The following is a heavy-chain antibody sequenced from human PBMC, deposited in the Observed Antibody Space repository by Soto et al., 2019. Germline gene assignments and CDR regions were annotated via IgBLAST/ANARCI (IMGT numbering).Heavy chain of an antibody. CDR3: AKDRVGGGYNLGVDY. CDR1: GFTFSSYG. CDR2: ISYDGSNK. D-gene: IGHD5-12*01. J-gene: IGHJ4*02. V-gene: IGHV3-30*18. Sequence: QVQLVESGGGVVHPGRSLRLSCAASGFTFSSYGMHWVRQAPGKGLEWVAVISYDGSNKYYADSVKGRFTISRDNSKNTLDLQLNSLRDEDMAVYYCAKDRVGGGYNLGVDYWGQGTLVTVSS.